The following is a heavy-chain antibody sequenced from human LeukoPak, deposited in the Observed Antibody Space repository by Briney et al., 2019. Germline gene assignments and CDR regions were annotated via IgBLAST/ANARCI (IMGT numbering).Heavy chain of an antibody. J-gene: IGHJ5*02. CDR3: ARGPGYSSGWSTGMPKGWFDP. V-gene: IGHV1-8*01. CDR2: MNPNSGNT. Sequence: ASVKVSCKTSGYTFTSYDINWARQATGQGLEWMGWMNPNSGNTGYAQKFQGRVTMTRNTSINTAYMELSSLRSEDTAVYYCARGPGYSSGWSTGMPKGWFDPWGQGTLVTVSS. CDR1: GYTFTSYD. D-gene: IGHD6-19*01.